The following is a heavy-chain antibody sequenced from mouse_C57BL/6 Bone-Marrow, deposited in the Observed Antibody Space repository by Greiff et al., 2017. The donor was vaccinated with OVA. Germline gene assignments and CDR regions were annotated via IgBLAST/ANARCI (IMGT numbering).Heavy chain of an antibody. J-gene: IGHJ3*01. CDR2: IYPGSGST. CDR3: ARLRGIYYDYDGGFAY. Sequence: VQLQQPGAELVKPGASVKMSCKASGYTFTSYWITWVKQRPGQGLEWIGDIYPGSGSTNYNEKFKSKATLTVDTSSSTAYMQLSSLTSEDSAVYYCARLRGIYYDYDGGFAYWGQGTLVTVSA. D-gene: IGHD2-4*01. CDR1: GYTFTSYW. V-gene: IGHV1-55*01.